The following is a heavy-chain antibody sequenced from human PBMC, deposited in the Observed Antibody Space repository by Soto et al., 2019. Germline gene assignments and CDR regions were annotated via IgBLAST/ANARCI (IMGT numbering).Heavy chain of an antibody. D-gene: IGHD1-26*01. CDR1: GFTVSSNY. CDR2: IYSGGST. J-gene: IGHJ4*02. Sequence: PGGSLRLSCAASGFTVSSNYMSWVRQAPGKGLEWVSVIYSGGSTYYADSVKGRFTISRDNSKNTLYLQMNSLRAEDTAVYYCARTTTLNYFDYWGQGTLVTVSS. CDR3: ARTTTLNYFDY. V-gene: IGHV3-53*01.